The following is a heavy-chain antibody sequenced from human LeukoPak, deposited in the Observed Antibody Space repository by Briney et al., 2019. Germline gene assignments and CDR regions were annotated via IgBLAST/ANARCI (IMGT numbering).Heavy chain of an antibody. CDR2: ISGRGGST. J-gene: IGHJ4*02. D-gene: IGHD3-22*01. Sequence: GGSLRLSCAASGFTFTTYSMSCVRQAARKWLGWVSAISGRGGSTYYADSIKGRYTISTDNSKNTLSLQMNSLRPEDKAVYYCASRCYDSSGFDYWGQGTLVTVSS. CDR1: GFTFTTYS. V-gene: IGHV3-23*01. CDR3: ASRCYDSSGFDY.